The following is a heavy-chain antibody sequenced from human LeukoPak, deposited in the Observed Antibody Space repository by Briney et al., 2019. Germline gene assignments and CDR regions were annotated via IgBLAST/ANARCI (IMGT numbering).Heavy chain of an antibody. J-gene: IGHJ3*02. Sequence: SETLSLTCTVSGGSISSSSYYWGWIRQPPGKGLEWIGSIYYSGSTYYNPSLKSRVTISVDTSKNQFSLKLSSVTAADTAVYYCASTRRTTVTTRGAFDIWGQGTMVTVSS. CDR3: ASTRRTTVTTRGAFDI. CDR1: GGSISSSSYY. D-gene: IGHD4-17*01. CDR2: IYYSGST. V-gene: IGHV4-39*01.